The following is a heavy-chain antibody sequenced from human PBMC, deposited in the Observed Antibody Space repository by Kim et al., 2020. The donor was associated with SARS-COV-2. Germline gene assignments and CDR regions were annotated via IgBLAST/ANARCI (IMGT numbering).Heavy chain of an antibody. V-gene: IGHV4-31*02. D-gene: IGHD3-10*01. CDR3: ARYALTMDWGFDY. J-gene: IGHJ4*02. Sequence: YNPSLKSRVTISVDTSKNQFSLKLSSVTAADTAVYYCARYALTMDWGFDYWGQGTLVTVSS.